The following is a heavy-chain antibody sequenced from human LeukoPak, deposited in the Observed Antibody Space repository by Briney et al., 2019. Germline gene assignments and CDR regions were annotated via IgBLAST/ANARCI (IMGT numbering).Heavy chain of an antibody. J-gene: IGHJ4*02. CDR3: ARDVRIAVAAPDY. V-gene: IGHV1-2*02. CDR2: INPNTGGT. CDR1: GYTVTGYY. D-gene: IGHD6-19*01. Sequence: ASVKVSCKASGYTVTGYYLHWGRQAPGQGLEWMGWINPNTGGTNYAQKFQGRITMTRDTSISTAYMELSRLRSDDTAVYYCARDVRIAVAAPDYWGQGSLVTVSS.